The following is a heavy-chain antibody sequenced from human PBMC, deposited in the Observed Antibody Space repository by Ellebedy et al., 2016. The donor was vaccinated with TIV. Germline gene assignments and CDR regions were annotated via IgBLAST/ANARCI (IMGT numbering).Heavy chain of an antibody. J-gene: IGHJ4*02. Sequence: MPSETLSLTCAVSGGSISSSNWWSWVRQAPGKRLEWFGDVHPSGITNYNPSLKSRVTISVDRSKNQFSLKLNSVTAADTALYYCARDAHLTAYWGQGTLVTVSS. CDR3: ARDAHLTAY. CDR1: GGSISSSNW. CDR2: VHPSGIT. D-gene: IGHD1-20*01. V-gene: IGHV4-4*02.